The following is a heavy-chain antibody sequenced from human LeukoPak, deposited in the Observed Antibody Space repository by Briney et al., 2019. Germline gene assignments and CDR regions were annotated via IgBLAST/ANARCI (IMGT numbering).Heavy chain of an antibody. CDR3: ARQEQQLIYNWFDP. D-gene: IGHD6-13*01. CDR1: GGSISSSSYY. J-gene: IGHJ5*02. V-gene: IGHV4-39*07. CDR2: IYYSGST. Sequence: SETLSLTCTVSGGSISSSSYYWGWIRQPPGKGLEWIGSIYYSGSTYYNPSLKSRVTISVDTSKNQFSLKLSSVTAADTAVYYCARQEQQLIYNWFDPWDQGTLVTVSS.